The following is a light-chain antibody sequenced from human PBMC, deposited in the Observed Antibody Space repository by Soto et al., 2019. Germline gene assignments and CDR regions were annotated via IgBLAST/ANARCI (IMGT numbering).Light chain of an antibody. J-gene: IGKJ2*01. CDR3: QQYKTYWYT. Sequence: DIQMTQSPSTLSASVGDRVTITCRASQSISSWLAWYQQKPGKAPKLLIYKASSLESGVPSRFSGSGSGTEFTLTISSLQPDDFATYYCQQYKTYWYTFGQGTKLDIK. V-gene: IGKV1-5*03. CDR2: KAS. CDR1: QSISSW.